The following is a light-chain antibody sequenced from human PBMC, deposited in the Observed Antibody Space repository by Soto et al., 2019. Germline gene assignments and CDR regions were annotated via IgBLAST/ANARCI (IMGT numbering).Light chain of an antibody. CDR1: MRDVGAFNL. CDR2: EVR. Sequence: QSVLTQPASVSGSAGQSITISCSGTMRDVGAFNLVSWYQQHPATAPKLIIYEVRNRPSGIPSRFSGSRSGNTASLTNSGLQSEDEGDYYCSAYTASSTLVFGGGTKLTVL. J-gene: IGLJ3*02. CDR3: SAYTASSTLV. V-gene: IGLV2-14*01.